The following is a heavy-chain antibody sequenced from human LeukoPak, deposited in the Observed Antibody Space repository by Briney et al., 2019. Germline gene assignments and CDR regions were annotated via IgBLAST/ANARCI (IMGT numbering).Heavy chain of an antibody. CDR2: INHSGST. D-gene: IGHD1-26*01. V-gene: IGHV4-38-2*02. CDR3: ARARGSYPLNAFDI. J-gene: IGHJ3*02. Sequence: IPSETLSLTCTVSGYSISSGYYWGWIRQPPGKGLEWIGSINHSGSTYYNPSLKSRVTISVDTSKNQFSLKLSSVTAADTAVYYCARARGSYPLNAFDIWGQGTMVTVSS. CDR1: GYSISSGYY.